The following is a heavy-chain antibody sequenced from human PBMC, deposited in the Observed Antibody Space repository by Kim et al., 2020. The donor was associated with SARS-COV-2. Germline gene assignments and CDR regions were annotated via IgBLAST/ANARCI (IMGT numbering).Heavy chain of an antibody. CDR3: AKEGATHVCDY. V-gene: IGHV1-46*01. CDR2: T. J-gene: IGHJ4*02. D-gene: IGHD3-16*01. Sequence: TSYAQKFQGRVTMTSDTSTSTVYMELSSLRSEDTAVYYCAKEGATHVCDYWGQGTLVTVSS.